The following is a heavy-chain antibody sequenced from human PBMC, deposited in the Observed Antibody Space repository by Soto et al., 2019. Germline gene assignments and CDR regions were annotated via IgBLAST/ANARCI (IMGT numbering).Heavy chain of an antibody. D-gene: IGHD3-10*01. V-gene: IGHV1-8*01. CDR2: MNPNSGNT. Sequence: ASVKVSCKASGYTLTSYDINWVRQATGQGLEWMGWMNPNSGNTGYVQKFQGRVTMTRNTSISTVYMELSSLRSEDTAVYYCARMNYYGSGRYENWLDPWGQGTLVTVCS. CDR1: GYTLTSYD. J-gene: IGHJ5*02. CDR3: ARMNYYGSGRYENWLDP.